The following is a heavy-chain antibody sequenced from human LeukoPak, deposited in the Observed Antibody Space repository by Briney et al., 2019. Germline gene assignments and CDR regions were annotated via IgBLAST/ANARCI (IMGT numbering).Heavy chain of an antibody. J-gene: IGHJ4*02. CDR3: ARDSAVTMTQDY. V-gene: IGHV1-2*02. D-gene: IGHD3-22*01. CDR2: INPKSGGT. Sequence: ASVKVSCKASGYTFTGYYMHWVRQAPGQGLEWMGWINPKSGGTNYAQKFQGRVTMTRDTSISTAYMELSRLRSDDTAVYYCARDSAVTMTQDYWGQGTLVTVSS. CDR1: GYTFTGYY.